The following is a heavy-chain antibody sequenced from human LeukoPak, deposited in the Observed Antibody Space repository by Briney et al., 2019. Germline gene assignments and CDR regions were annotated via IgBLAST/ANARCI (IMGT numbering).Heavy chain of an antibody. D-gene: IGHD3-16*01. CDR1: GYTFMSHG. J-gene: IGHJ3*02. V-gene: IGHV1-18*01. Sequence: ASVKVSCKAYGYTFMSHGISWVRQAPGQGLEWMGWISGSSSNTNYAQRLQGRVTMATDTSTTTAYMELRSLRSDDTAVYYCARATGTWGHDGFDIWGQGTMVTVSS. CDR3: ARATGTWGHDGFDI. CDR2: ISGSSSNT.